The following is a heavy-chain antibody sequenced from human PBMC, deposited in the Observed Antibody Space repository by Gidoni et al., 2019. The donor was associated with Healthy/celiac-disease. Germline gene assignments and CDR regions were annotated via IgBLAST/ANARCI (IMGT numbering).Heavy chain of an antibody. Sequence: QVQLVQSGAEVKKTRASVKVSCKASGYNFTGYYMHWVRQDPGQGLEWMGWINPNSGGTNYAQKFQGLVTMTRDTSISTAYMELSRLRSDDTAVYYCARAVKFSRGYYFDYWGQGTLVTVSS. D-gene: IGHD3-9*01. CDR3: ARAVKFSRGYYFDY. J-gene: IGHJ4*02. CDR1: GYNFTGYY. V-gene: IGHV1-2*04. CDR2: INPNSGGT.